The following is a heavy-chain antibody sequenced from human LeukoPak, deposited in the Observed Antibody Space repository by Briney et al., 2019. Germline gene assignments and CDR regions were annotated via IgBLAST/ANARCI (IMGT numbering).Heavy chain of an antibody. CDR1: GFTFSSYW. V-gene: IGHV3-74*01. Sequence: GGSLRLSCAASGFTFSSYWMHWVRQAPGKGLVWVSRINSDGSSTNYADSVKGRFTISRDNAKNALYLQMNSLRAEDTAVYYCAKDLHYGSADYWGQGTLVTVSS. D-gene: IGHD3-10*01. CDR3: AKDLHYGSADY. J-gene: IGHJ4*02. CDR2: INSDGSST.